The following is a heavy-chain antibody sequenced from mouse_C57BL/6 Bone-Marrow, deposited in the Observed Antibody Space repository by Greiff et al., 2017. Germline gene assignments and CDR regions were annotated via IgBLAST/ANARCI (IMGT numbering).Heavy chain of an antibody. CDR1: EYEFPSHD. J-gene: IGHJ4*01. Sequence: EVKLVESGGGLVQPGESLKLSCESNEYEFPSHDMSWVRKTPEKRLELVAAINSDGGSTYYPDTMERRFIISRDNTKKTLYLQMSSLSSEDTSLYYCSRGGVKDAMDYWGQGTSVTVSS. D-gene: IGHD1-3*01. CDR2: INSDGGST. CDR3: SRGGVKDAMDY. V-gene: IGHV5-2*01.